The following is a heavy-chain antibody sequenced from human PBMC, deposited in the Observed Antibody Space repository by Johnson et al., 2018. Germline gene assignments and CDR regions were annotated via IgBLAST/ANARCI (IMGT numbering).Heavy chain of an antibody. CDR1: GFTFTNYG. J-gene: IGHJ3*02. CDR2: ISSSSSTI. V-gene: IGHV3-48*01. CDR3: ARDRIAALDAFDI. Sequence: VQLVESGGGVVQXGRSLRLSCAASGFTFTNYGMHWVRPAPGKGLEWVSYISSSSSTIYYADSVTGRFTISRDNAKNSLYLQMNSLRAEDTAVYYCARDRIAALDAFDIWGQGTMVTVSS. D-gene: IGHD6-6*01.